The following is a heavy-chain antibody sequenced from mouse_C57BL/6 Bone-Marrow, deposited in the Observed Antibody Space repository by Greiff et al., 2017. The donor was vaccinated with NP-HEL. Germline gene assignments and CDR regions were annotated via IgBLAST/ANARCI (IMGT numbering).Heavy chain of an antibody. CDR1: GYTFTSYG. CDR2: IYPRSGNT. CDR3: ARAYYYGSSYVGFDY. J-gene: IGHJ2*01. D-gene: IGHD1-1*01. V-gene: IGHV1-81*01. Sequence: VQVVESGAELARPGASVKLSCKASGYTFTSYGISWVKQRTGQGLEWIGEIYPRSGNTYYNEKFKGKATLTADKSSSTAYMELRSLTSEDSAVYFCARAYYYGSSYVGFDYWGQGTTLTVSS.